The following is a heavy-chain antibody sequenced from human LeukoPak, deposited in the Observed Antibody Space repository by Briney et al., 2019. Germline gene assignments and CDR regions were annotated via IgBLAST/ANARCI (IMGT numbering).Heavy chain of an antibody. D-gene: IGHD3-16*01. CDR2: ISYDGSNK. J-gene: IGHJ6*02. Sequence: GGSLRLSCAASGSTFSGYPIHWVRQAPGKGLEWVAVISYDGSNKYYADSVKGRFTISRDNAKNSLYLQMSNLRAEDTAVYFCARGGGLDVWGQGATVTVSS. CDR1: GSTFSGYP. CDR3: ARGGGLDV. V-gene: IGHV3-30-3*01.